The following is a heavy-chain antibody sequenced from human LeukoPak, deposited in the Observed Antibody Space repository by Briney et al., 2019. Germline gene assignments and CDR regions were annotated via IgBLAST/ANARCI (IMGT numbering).Heavy chain of an antibody. V-gene: IGHV3-48*01. D-gene: IGHD3-22*01. J-gene: IGHJ4*02. CDR2: ISSSSSTI. Sequence: TGGSLRLSCAASGFTFSSHSMNWVRQAPGKGLEWVSYISSSSSTIYYADSVKGRFTISRDNAKNSLYLQMNSLRAEDTAVYYCARGRYYYDNTDLYYGFDYWGQGTLVTVSS. CDR1: GFTFSSHS. CDR3: ARGRYYYDNTDLYYGFDY.